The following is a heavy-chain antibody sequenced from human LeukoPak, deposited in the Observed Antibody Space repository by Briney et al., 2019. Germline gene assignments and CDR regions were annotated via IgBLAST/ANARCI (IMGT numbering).Heavy chain of an antibody. V-gene: IGHV4-59*08. J-gene: IGHJ4*02. CDR2: IYYSGST. CDR1: GGSISSYY. D-gene: IGHD6-13*01. Sequence: SETLSLTCTASGGSISSYYWSWIRQPPGKGLEWIGYIYYSGSTNYNPSLKSRVTISVDTSKNQFSLKLSSVTAADTAVYYCARGYSSSWSSYWGQGTLVTVSS. CDR3: ARGYSSSWSSY.